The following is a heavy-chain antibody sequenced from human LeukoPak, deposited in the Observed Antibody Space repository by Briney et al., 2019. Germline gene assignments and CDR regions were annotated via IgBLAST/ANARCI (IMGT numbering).Heavy chain of an antibody. D-gene: IGHD6-19*01. CDR2: ISSSSSYT. CDR3: ASGSSGWYAPFDY. Sequence: GGSLRLSCAASGFTFSDYYMNWIRQAPGKGLEWVSKISSSSSYTNYADSVKGRFTISRDNAKNSLYLQMNSLRAEDTAVYYSASGSSGWYAPFDYWGQGTLVTVSS. V-gene: IGHV3-11*06. J-gene: IGHJ4*02. CDR1: GFTFSDYY.